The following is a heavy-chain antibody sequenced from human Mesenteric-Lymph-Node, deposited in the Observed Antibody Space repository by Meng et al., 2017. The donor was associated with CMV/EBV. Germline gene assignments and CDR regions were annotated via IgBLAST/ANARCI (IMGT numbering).Heavy chain of an antibody. CDR1: GTFSSYT. V-gene: IGHV1-69*01. CDR3: ARVARYCSSTSCLILDY. CDR2: IIPIFGTA. J-gene: IGHJ4*02. Sequence: GTFSSYTFIWVRQAPGQGLEWMGGIIPIFGTANYAQKFQGRVTITADESTSTAHMDLRSLRSEDTAVYYCARVARYCSSTSCLILDYWGQGTLVTVSS. D-gene: IGHD2-2*01.